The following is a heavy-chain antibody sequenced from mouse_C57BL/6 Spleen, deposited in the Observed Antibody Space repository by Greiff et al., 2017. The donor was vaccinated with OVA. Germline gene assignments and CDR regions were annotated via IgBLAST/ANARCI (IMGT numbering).Heavy chain of an antibody. V-gene: IGHV1-66*01. D-gene: IGHD1-1*01. CDR1: GYSFTGYY. CDR2: IYPGSGNT. Sequence: VQLQQSGPELVKPGASVKISCKASGYSFTGYYIHWVKQRPGQGLEWIGGIYPGSGNTKYNEKFKGKAILTADTSSSTAYMQLSSLTSEDSADYYVARGYYGSSYDWFAYWGQGTLVTVSA. J-gene: IGHJ3*01. CDR3: ARGYYGSSYDWFAY.